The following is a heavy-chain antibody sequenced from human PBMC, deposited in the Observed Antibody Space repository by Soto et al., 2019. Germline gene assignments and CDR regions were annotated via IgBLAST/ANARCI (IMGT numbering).Heavy chain of an antibody. V-gene: IGHV3-15*07. D-gene: IGHD2-2*01. J-gene: IGHJ6*02. CDR2: IKSKTDGGTT. CDR3: TTARKQYCSSTSCRYYYYGMDV. CDR1: GFTFSNAW. Sequence: GGSLRLSCAASGFTFSNAWMNRVRQAPGKGLEWVGRIKSKTDGGTTDYAAPVKGRFTISRDDSKNTLYLQMNSLKTEDTAVYYCTTARKQYCSSTSCRYYYYGMDVWGQGTTVTVSS.